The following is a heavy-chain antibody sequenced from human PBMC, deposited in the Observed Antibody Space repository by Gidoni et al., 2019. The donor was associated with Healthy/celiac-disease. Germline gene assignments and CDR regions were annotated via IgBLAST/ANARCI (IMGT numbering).Heavy chain of an antibody. V-gene: IGHV5-51*01. CDR3: ARGIHDYGDYRPYFDY. J-gene: IGHJ4*02. Sequence: GIIYPGDSDTRYSPSFQGQVTISADKSISTAYLQWSSLKASDTAMYYCARGIHDYGDYRPYFDYWGQGTLVTVSS. CDR2: IYPGDSDT. D-gene: IGHD4-17*01.